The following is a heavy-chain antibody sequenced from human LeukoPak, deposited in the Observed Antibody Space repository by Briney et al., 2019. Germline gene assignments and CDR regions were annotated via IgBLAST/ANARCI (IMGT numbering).Heavy chain of an antibody. J-gene: IGHJ3*02. CDR3: ARDPFYDSSGYSPFFPFDI. CDR1: GFTFDDYG. CDR2: INWNGGST. Sequence: GGSLRLSCAASGFTFDDYGMSWVRQAPGKGLEWVSGINWNGGSTGYADSVKGRFTISRDNAKNSLYLQMNSLRAEDTALYYCARDPFYDSSGYSPFFPFDIWGQGTMVTVSS. D-gene: IGHD3-22*01. V-gene: IGHV3-20*04.